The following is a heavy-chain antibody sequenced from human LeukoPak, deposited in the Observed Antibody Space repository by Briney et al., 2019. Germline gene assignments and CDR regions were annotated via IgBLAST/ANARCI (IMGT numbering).Heavy chain of an antibody. J-gene: IGHJ4*02. CDR3: ARHRYGTLDY. Sequence: KPSETLSLTCTVSGGSISSSSYYWGWIRQPPGKGLEWIGSINYSGNTYYNPSLKSRVTMSVDTSKNQLSLKLSSVTATDTAVYYCARHRYGTLDYWGQGTLVTVSS. CDR2: INYSGNT. D-gene: IGHD2-8*01. CDR1: GGSISSSSYY. V-gene: IGHV4-39*01.